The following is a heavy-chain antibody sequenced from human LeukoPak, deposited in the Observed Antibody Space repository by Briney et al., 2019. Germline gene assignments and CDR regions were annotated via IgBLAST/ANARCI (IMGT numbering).Heavy chain of an antibody. Sequence: GGSLRLSCVASGFTFSDYAMTWFRRAPGKGLECVSGISDRGDRMDYADSVKGRFTISRDNSKNTLYLQIHSLKVEDTAIYFCAKDLGSRGLGTTLINWGQGTLVTVSS. CDR3: AKDLGSRGLGTTLIN. J-gene: IGHJ4*02. CDR1: GFTFSDYA. CDR2: ISDRGDRM. D-gene: IGHD1/OR15-1a*01. V-gene: IGHV3-23*01.